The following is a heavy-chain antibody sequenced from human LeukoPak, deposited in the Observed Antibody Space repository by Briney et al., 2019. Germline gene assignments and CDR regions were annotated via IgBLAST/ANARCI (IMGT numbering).Heavy chain of an antibody. V-gene: IGHV3-48*01. CDR3: APLGGYGGNSGGNSGY. J-gene: IGHJ4*02. Sequence: GGSLRLSCAASGFTFSSYSMNWVRQAPGKGLEWVSYISSSSSTIYYADSVKGRFTISRDNAKNSLYLQMNSLRAEDTAVYYCAPLGGYGGNSGGNSGYWGQGTLVTVSS. CDR2: ISSSSSTI. D-gene: IGHD4-23*01. CDR1: GFTFSSYS.